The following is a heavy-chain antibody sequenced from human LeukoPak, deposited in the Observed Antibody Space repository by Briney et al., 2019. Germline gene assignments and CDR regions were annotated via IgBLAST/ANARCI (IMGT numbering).Heavy chain of an antibody. Sequence: SETLSLTCAVYGGSFSGYYWSWIRQPPGKGLEWIGEINHSGSTNYNPSLKSRVTISVDTSKNQFSLKLSSVTAADTAVYYCARRGVGSSGWYRGEIFDYWGQGTLVTVSS. CDR1: GGSFSGYY. J-gene: IGHJ4*02. V-gene: IGHV4-34*01. CDR2: INHSGST. D-gene: IGHD6-19*01. CDR3: ARRGVGSSGWYRGEIFDY.